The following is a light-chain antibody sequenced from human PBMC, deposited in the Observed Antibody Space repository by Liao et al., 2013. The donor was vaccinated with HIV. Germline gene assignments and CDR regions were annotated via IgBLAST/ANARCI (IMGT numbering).Light chain of an antibody. CDR3: QVWDTSSDHRKV. J-gene: IGLJ3*02. CDR1: NIGSKN. CDR2: YDT. Sequence: SYVLTQPPSVSVAPGKTASLTCGGNNIGSKNVHWYQQKPGQAPVVVIYYDTDRPSGIPERFSGSNSGNTAILTISRVEAGDEADYYCQVWDTSSDHRKVFGGGTKLTVL. V-gene: IGLV3-21*04.